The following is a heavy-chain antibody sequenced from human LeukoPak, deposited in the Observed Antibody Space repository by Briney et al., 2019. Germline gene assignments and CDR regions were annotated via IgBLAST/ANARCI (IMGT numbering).Heavy chain of an antibody. V-gene: IGHV3-20*04. D-gene: IGHD1-26*01. CDR1: GFTFDDYG. Sequence: GGSLRLSCAASGFTFDDYGMCWVRHAPGTGVEWVCGINWNGGSTGYADSVKGRFTISRDNAKDSLYLQMNSLRAEDTALYYCARSRATTAGDYFDYWGQGTLVTVSS. CDR2: INWNGGST. J-gene: IGHJ4*02. CDR3: ARSRATTAGDYFDY.